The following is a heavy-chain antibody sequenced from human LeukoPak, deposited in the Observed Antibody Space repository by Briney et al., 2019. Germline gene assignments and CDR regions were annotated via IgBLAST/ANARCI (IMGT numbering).Heavy chain of an antibody. D-gene: IGHD3-10*02. CDR1: GLTFSSYW. CDR3: AELGIIMIGGV. CDR2: IKQDGSEK. V-gene: IGHV3-7*01. Sequence: GGSLRLSCAASGLTFSSYWMSWVRQAPGKGLEWVANIKQDGSEKYYVDSVKGRFTISRDNAKNSLYLQMNSLRAEDTAVYYCAELGIIMIGGVWGKGTTVTISS. J-gene: IGHJ6*04.